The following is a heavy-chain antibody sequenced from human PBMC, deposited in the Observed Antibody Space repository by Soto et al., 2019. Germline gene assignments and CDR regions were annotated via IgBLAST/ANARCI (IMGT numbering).Heavy chain of an antibody. J-gene: IGHJ5*02. Sequence: QVQLQESGPGLVKPSETLSLTCTVSGGSVSSGSYYWSWIRQPPGKGLEWIGYIYYSGSTNYNPSLKCRVTISVDTSKNQFSLKLSSVTAADTAVYYCARGSLRATGFSDEDWFDPWGQGTLVTVSS. CDR2: IYYSGST. CDR3: ARGSLRATGFSDEDWFDP. V-gene: IGHV4-61*01. CDR1: GGSVSSGSYY. D-gene: IGHD1-26*01.